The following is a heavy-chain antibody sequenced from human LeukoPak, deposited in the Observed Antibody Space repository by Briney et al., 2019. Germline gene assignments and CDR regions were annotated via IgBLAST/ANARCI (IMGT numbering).Heavy chain of an antibody. CDR2: IRSKAYGGTT. V-gene: IGHV3-49*03. J-gene: IGHJ4*02. CDR1: GFTFGDYA. CDR3: TRAAGDWKPYYFDY. Sequence: PGGSLRLSCTASGFTFGDYAMSWFRQAPGKGLEWVGFIRSKAYGGTTEYAASVKGRFTISRDDSKSIAYLQMNSLKTEDTAVYYCTRAAGDWKPYYFDYWGQGTLVTVSS. D-gene: IGHD1-1*01.